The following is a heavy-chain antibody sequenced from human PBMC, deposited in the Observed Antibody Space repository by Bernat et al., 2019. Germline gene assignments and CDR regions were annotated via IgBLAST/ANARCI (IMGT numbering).Heavy chain of an antibody. CDR3: ARAPGYCSGGSCYPSGNYYYYYMDV. CDR1: GFTFSSYW. CDR2: INSDGSST. D-gene: IGHD2-15*01. Sequence: EVQLVESGGGLVQPGGSLRLSCAASGFTFSSYWMHWVRQAPGKGLVWVSRINSDGSSTSYADSVKGRFTISRDNAKNTLYLQMNSLRAEDTAVYYCARAPGYCSGGSCYPSGNYYYYYMDVWGKGTTVTVSS. J-gene: IGHJ6*03. V-gene: IGHV3-74*01.